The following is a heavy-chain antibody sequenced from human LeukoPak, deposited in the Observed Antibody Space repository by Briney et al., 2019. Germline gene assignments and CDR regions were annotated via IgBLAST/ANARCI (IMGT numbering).Heavy chain of an antibody. D-gene: IGHD3-9*01. J-gene: IGHJ4*02. CDR2: IYSGGST. CDR1: GFTVSSNY. V-gene: IGHV3-53*04. Sequence: GGSLRLSCAASGFTVSSNYMSWVRQAPGKGLEWVSVIYSGGSTYYADSVKGRFTISRHNSKNTLYLQMNSLRAEDTAVYYCARLCPQLRYFDCYFDYWGQGTLVTVSS. CDR3: ARLCPQLRYFDCYFDY.